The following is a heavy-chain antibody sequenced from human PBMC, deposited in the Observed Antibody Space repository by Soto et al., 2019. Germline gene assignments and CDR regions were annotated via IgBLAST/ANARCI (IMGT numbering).Heavy chain of an antibody. D-gene: IGHD1-26*01. J-gene: IGHJ4*02. CDR3: ARRWGFTFDY. CDR2: IYYSGST. Sequence: QVQLQESGPGLVKPSETLSLTCTVSGGSISSYYWSWIRQPPGKGLEWIGYIYYSGSTNYNPSLRSGVTISVATSKNQFSLTLSSVTAAGTAVYYCARRWGFTFDYWGQGTLVTVSS. CDR1: GGSISSYY. V-gene: IGHV4-59*08.